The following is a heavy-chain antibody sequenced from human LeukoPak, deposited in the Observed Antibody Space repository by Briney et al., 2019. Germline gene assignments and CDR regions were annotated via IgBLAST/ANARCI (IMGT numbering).Heavy chain of an antibody. CDR1: GFIFRTYW. J-gene: IGHJ4*02. CDR2: IYPGDSDT. V-gene: IGHV5-51*01. Sequence: AGESLRISCQTSGFIFRTYWIAWVRQMPGKGLEWMGIIYPGDSDTKYSPSFQGQVTISADKSITTTYLQWSSLKASDTAIYYCARRSSIATRLFDFWGQGTLVTVSS. CDR3: ARRSSIATRLFDF. D-gene: IGHD6-6*01.